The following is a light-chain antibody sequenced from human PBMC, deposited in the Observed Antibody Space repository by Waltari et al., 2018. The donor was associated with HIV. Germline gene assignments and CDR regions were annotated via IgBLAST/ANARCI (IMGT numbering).Light chain of an antibody. J-gene: IGKJ3*01. V-gene: IGKV3-20*01. CDR3: QQYTNSAFT. Sequence: DIVLTQSPGTLSLSPGERATLSCRASQSVRSNYLAWYQQKPGQAPRLLIYGASTRATGIPDRFSSSGSGTDFTLTISRLEPEDFAVYYCQQYTNSAFTFGPGTKVDIK. CDR2: GAS. CDR1: QSVRSNY.